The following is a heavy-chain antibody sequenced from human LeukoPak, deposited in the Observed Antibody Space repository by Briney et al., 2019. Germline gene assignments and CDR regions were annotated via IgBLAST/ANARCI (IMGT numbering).Heavy chain of an antibody. D-gene: IGHD3-22*01. CDR3: ARRINYYDSSGYYYVRYFDS. V-gene: IGHV3-74*01. J-gene: IGHJ4*02. Sequence: RTGGSLRLSCAASGFTFSSYWMHWVRQAPGKGPVWVARINTDGGSLNYADSVKGRFTISRDNAKNTLYLQMNSLGAEDTAVYYCARRINYYDSSGYYYVRYFDSWGQGTLVAVSS. CDR2: INTDGGSL. CDR1: GFTFSSYW.